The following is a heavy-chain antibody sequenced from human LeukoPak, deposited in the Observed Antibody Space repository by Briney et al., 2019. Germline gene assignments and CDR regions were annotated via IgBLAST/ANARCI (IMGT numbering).Heavy chain of an antibody. D-gene: IGHD3-10*01. CDR1: GFTFSNAW. V-gene: IGHV3-15*01. CDR3: TTDPLTMVRGVTIKTNWFDP. CDR2: IKSKTAGGTT. Sequence: GGSLRLSCAASGFTFSNAWMSWVRQAPGKGLEWVGRIKSKTAGGTTDYAAPVKGRFTISRDDSKNTLYLQMNSLKTEDTAVYYCTTDPLTMVRGVTIKTNWFDPWGQGTLVTVSS. J-gene: IGHJ5*02.